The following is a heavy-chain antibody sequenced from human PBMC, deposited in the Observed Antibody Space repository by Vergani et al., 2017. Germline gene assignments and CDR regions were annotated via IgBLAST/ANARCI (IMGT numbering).Heavy chain of an antibody. CDR1: GGSISSSSYY. J-gene: IGHJ5*02. Sequence: QLQLQESGPGLVKPSETLSLTCTVSGGSISSSSYYWGWIRQPPGKGLEWIGSIYYSGSTYYNPSFKSRVTISVDTSNNQFSLKLSSVTAADTAVYYCARRWVVVVPAAMTGWFDPWGQGTLVTVSS. D-gene: IGHD2-2*01. CDR3: ARRWVVVVPAAMTGWFDP. V-gene: IGHV4-39*01. CDR2: IYYSGST.